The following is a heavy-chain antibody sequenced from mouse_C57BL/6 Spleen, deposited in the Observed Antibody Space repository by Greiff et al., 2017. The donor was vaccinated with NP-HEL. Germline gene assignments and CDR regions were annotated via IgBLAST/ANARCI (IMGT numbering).Heavy chain of an antibody. Sequence: QVQLQQPGAELVRPGSSVKLSCKASGYTFTSYWMDWVKQRPGQGLEWIGNIYPSDSETHYNQKFKDKATLTVDKSSSTAYMQLSSLTSEDSAVYYCASRGGSGYYFDYWGQGTTLTVSS. CDR3: ASRGGSGYYFDY. D-gene: IGHD3-2*02. V-gene: IGHV1-61*01. CDR2: IYPSDSET. CDR1: GYTFTSYW. J-gene: IGHJ2*01.